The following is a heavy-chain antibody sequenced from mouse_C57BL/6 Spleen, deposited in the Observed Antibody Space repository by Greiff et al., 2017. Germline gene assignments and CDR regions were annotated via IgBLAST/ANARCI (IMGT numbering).Heavy chain of an antibody. Sequence: QVQLQQPGAELVKPGASVKLSCKASGYTFTSYWMHWVKQRPGQGLEWIGMIHPNSGSTNYNEKFKSKATLTVDKSSSTAYMQISSLTSEDSAVYYCARVSITTVVGAMDYWGQGTSVTVSS. V-gene: IGHV1-64*01. J-gene: IGHJ4*01. CDR3: ARVSITTVVGAMDY. D-gene: IGHD1-1*01. CDR1: GYTFTSYW. CDR2: IHPNSGST.